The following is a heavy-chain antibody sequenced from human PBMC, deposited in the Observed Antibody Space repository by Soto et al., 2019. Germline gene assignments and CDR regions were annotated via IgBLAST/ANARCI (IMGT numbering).Heavy chain of an antibody. CDR1: GGSISSYY. CDR2: IYYSGST. V-gene: IGHV4-59*01. Sequence: SETLSLTCTVSGGSISSYYWNWIRQPPGKGLEWIGYIYYSGSTNYNPSLKSRVTISVDTSKNQFSLKLSSVTAADTAVYYCAGLRYDILTDYYYYYGMDVWGQGTTVTVSS. D-gene: IGHD3-9*01. CDR3: AGLRYDILTDYYYYYGMDV. J-gene: IGHJ6*02.